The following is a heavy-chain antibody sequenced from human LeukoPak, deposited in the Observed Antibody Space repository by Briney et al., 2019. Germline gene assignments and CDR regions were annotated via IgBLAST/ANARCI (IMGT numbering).Heavy chain of an antibody. J-gene: IGHJ4*02. V-gene: IGHV4-39*01. D-gene: IGHD1-1*01. CDR2: IYYSGST. Sequence: PSETLSLTCTVSGGSISSSSYYWGWIRQPPGKGLEWIGSIYYSGSTYYNPSLKSRVTISVDTSKNQFSLKLSSVTAADTAVYYCARVRWNDGGLYYFDYWGQGTLVTVSS. CDR3: ARVRWNDGGLYYFDY. CDR1: GGSISSSSYY.